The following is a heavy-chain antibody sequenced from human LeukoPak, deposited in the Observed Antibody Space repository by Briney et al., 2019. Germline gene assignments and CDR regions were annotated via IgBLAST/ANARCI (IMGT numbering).Heavy chain of an antibody. D-gene: IGHD5-12*01. Sequence: ASVKVSCKASGYTFSHYGISWVRQAPGQGLEWMGWISAYNGNTNYAQKLQGRVTMTTDTSTSTAYMELRSLRSDDTAVYYCARMNIVATIWYYYYYMDVWGKGTTVTISS. CDR2: ISAYNGNT. V-gene: IGHV1-18*01. J-gene: IGHJ6*03. CDR1: GYTFSHYG. CDR3: ARMNIVATIWYYYYYMDV.